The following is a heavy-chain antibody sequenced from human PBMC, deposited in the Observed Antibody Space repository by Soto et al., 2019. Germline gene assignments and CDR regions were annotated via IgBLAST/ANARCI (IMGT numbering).Heavy chain of an antibody. J-gene: IGHJ5*02. Sequence: GASVKVSCKASGGTFSSNEISWVRQAPGQGLEWMGGVIPIYGTTNYAQKFQGRVTITADESTSTAFMEVTSLTSEDTAVYYCARVPVEYSSSYNWFDPWGQGTLVTVSS. D-gene: IGHD6-6*01. CDR3: ARVPVEYSSSYNWFDP. V-gene: IGHV1-69*13. CDR1: GGTFSSNE. CDR2: VIPIYGTT.